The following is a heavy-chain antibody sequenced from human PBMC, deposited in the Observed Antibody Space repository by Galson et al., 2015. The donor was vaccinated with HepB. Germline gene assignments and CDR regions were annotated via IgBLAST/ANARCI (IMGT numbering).Heavy chain of an antibody. D-gene: IGHD3-16*02. CDR3: AKLITFGGVIVIPVSLWGDAFDI. J-gene: IGHJ3*02. CDR1: GFTFSSYA. Sequence: SLRLSCAASGFTFSSYAMSWVRQAPGKGLEWVSAISGSGGSTYYADSVKGRFTISRDNSKNTLYLQMNSLRAEDTAVYYCAKLITFGGVIVIPVSLWGDAFDIWGQGTMVTVSS. V-gene: IGHV3-23*01. CDR2: ISGSGGST.